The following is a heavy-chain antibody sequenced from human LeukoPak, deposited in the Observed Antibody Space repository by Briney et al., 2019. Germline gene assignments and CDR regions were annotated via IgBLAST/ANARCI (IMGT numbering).Heavy chain of an antibody. CDR2: INPSGGST. Sequence: ASVKVSCKASGYTFTSYYMHWVRQAPGQGLEWMGIINPSGGSTSYAQKFQGRVTMTRDTSTSTVYMELSSLRSEDTAVYCCARETRVRYCSGGSCHGFWFDPWGQGTLVTVSS. CDR1: GYTFTSYY. J-gene: IGHJ5*02. CDR3: ARETRVRYCSGGSCHGFWFDP. V-gene: IGHV1-46*01. D-gene: IGHD2-15*01.